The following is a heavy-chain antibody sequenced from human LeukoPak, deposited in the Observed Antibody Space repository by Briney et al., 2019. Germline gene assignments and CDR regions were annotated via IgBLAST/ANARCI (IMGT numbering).Heavy chain of an antibody. Sequence: GGTLRLSCAASGFTFSSYGLSWVRQAPGKGLAWVSAISGSGYSTCYADSVKGRFTISRDNSKNTLYLQMNSLRAEDTAVYYCAYGGEGYYFDYWGQGTLVTVSS. CDR1: GFTFSSYG. CDR3: AYGGEGYYFDY. D-gene: IGHD4-23*01. CDR2: ISGSGYST. J-gene: IGHJ4*02. V-gene: IGHV3-23*01.